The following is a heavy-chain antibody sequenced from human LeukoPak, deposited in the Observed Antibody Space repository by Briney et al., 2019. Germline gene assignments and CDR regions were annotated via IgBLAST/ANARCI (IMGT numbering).Heavy chain of an antibody. V-gene: IGHV4-61*02. CDR1: GGSISSGSYY. D-gene: IGHD3-22*01. CDR2: TYTSGST. Sequence: SETLSLTCTVSGGSISSGSYYWSWTRQPAGKGLEWIGRTYTSGSTNYNPSLKSRVTISVDTSKNQFSLKLSSVTAADTAVYYCARGTYYYDSSGYYYMNWFDPWGQGTLVTVSS. CDR3: ARGTYYYDSSGYYYMNWFDP. J-gene: IGHJ5*02.